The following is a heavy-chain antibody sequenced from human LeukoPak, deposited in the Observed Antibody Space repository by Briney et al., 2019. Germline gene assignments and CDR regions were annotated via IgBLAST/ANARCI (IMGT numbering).Heavy chain of an antibody. Sequence: GGSLRLSCAASGFTFSSYGMHWVRQAPGKGLEWVAFIRYDGSNKYYADSVKGRFTISRDNSKNTMYLQMNSLRAEDTAVYYCAKGLEMATTLDYWGQGTLVTVSS. CDR1: GFTFSSYG. CDR2: IRYDGSNK. J-gene: IGHJ4*02. V-gene: IGHV3-30*02. D-gene: IGHD5-24*01. CDR3: AKGLEMATTLDY.